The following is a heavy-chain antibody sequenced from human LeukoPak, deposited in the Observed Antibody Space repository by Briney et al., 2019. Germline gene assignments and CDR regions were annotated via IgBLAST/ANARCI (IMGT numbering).Heavy chain of an antibody. Sequence: SETLSPTCTVSGASIRSSSYYWGWIRQPPGRGLEWMGSIFYSGSTYYNPSIKSRVTISVDTSKNQLSLKLRSVTAADTAVCYCASTLTYYYGSGSYYIDCWGQGTLVTVSS. V-gene: IGHV4-39*01. J-gene: IGHJ4*02. CDR1: GASIRSSSYY. D-gene: IGHD3-10*01. CDR2: IFYSGST. CDR3: ASTLTYYYGSGSYYIDC.